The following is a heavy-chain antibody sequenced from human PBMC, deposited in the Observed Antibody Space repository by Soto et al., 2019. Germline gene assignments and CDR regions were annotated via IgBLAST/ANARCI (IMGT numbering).Heavy chain of an antibody. Sequence: PGGSLRLSCAGSGFTFNMYWMHWVRQVPGKGPVWVARIYNDGTYADYADSVKGRFTISRDNSKNTLYLQMNSLRAEDTAVYYCAKGVYYYDSSGYRSPLWGQGTLVTVSS. D-gene: IGHD3-22*01. CDR3: AKGVYYYDSSGYRSPL. CDR1: GFTFNMYW. V-gene: IGHV3-74*01. CDR2: IYNDGTYA. J-gene: IGHJ4*02.